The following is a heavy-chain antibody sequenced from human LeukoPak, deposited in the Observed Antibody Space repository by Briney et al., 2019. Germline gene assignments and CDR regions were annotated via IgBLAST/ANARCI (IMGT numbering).Heavy chain of an antibody. J-gene: IGHJ3*01. CDR3: VRNAGHGNGKTPGDAFDV. CDR1: GFTVSSNS. V-gene: IGHV4-39*07. Sequence: GSLRLSCTVSGFTVSSNSMSWVRQAPGKGLEWIGSIYYSGSTYYNPSLKSRVTISVDTSKNQFSLKLSSVTAADTAVYYCVRNAGHGNGKTPGDAFDVWGPGTMVTVSS. D-gene: IGHD1-14*01. CDR2: IYYSGST.